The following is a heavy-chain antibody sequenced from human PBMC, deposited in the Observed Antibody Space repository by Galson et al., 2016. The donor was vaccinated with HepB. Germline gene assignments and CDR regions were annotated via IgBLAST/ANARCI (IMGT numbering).Heavy chain of an antibody. D-gene: IGHD2-2*02. CDR3: ARGAIGRVEGLDS. Sequence: SLRLSCAASGFTFSSHVMTWVRQVPGKGLEWVSSITGRSDTYSSDSRLIISRDNSRNTLYLQMSSLSAEDTAVYSCARGAIGRVEGLDSWGQGTLVTVSS. J-gene: IGHJ5*01. CDR1: GFTFSSHV. CDR2: ITGRSDT. V-gene: IGHV3-23*01.